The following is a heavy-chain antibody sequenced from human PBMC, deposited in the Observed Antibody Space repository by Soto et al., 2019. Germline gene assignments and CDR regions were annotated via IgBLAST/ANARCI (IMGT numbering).Heavy chain of an antibody. J-gene: IGHJ5*02. D-gene: IGHD2-15*01. CDR3: AKVSVVVLAAGDWFDP. CDR2: ISGSSGST. V-gene: IGHV3-23*01. CDR1: GFSFSTYA. Sequence: GGSLRLSCAASGFSFSTYAMTWVRQAPGKGLEWVSGISGSSGSTYYADSVKGRFTVSRDNSKNTVYLQMNSLRGDDTAVYYCAKVSVVVLAAGDWFDPWGQGTLVTVSS.